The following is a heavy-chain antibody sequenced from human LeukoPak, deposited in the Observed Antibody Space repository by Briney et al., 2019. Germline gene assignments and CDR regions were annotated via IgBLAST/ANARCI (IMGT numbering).Heavy chain of an antibody. J-gene: IGHJ4*02. Sequence: PGRSLRLSCAASGFTFSSYAMHWVRQAPGKGLEWVAVISYDGSNKYYADSVKGRFTISRDNSKNTLYLQMNSLRAEDTAVYYCARDLRPSSSWYEVFDYWGQGTLVTVSS. CDR2: ISYDGSNK. V-gene: IGHV3-30-3*01. CDR3: ARDLRPSSSWYEVFDY. CDR1: GFTFSSYA. D-gene: IGHD6-13*01.